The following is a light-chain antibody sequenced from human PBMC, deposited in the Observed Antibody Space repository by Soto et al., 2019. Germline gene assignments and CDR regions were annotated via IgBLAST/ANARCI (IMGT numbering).Light chain of an antibody. CDR3: QQYSHLIT. CDR2: GAS. Sequence: EIVMTQSPATLSVSPGERATLSFRAIQSVSSNLAWYQQKPGQAPRLLIYGASTRATGIPARFSGSGSGTEFTLTISSLQPEDIATYYYQQYSHLITFGQGTRLEIK. V-gene: IGKV3-15*01. CDR1: QSVSSN. J-gene: IGKJ5*01.